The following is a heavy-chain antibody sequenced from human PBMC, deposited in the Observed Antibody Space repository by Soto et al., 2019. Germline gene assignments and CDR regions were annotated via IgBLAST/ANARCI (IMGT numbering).Heavy chain of an antibody. J-gene: IGHJ6*02. CDR1: GFTVSSNY. Sequence: TGGSLRLSCAASGFTVSSNYMSWVRQAPGKGLEWVSVIYSGGYTYYADSVKGRFTISRDNSKNSLYLQMNSLRAEDTAVYYCARDYDRGFLEDILTGYYNYYYYYGMDVWGQGTTVTVSS. CDR2: IYSGGYT. D-gene: IGHD3-9*01. V-gene: IGHV3-66*01. CDR3: ARDYDRGFLEDILTGYYNYYYYYGMDV.